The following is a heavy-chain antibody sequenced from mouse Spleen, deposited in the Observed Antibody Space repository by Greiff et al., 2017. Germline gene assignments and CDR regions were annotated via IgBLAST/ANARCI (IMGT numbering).Heavy chain of an antibody. Sequence: VQLKESGPELVKPGASVKIPCKASGYTFTDYNMDWVKQSHGKSLEWIGDINPNNGGTIYNQKFKGKATLTVDKSSSTAYMELRSLTSEDTAVYYCARGGNYEAWFAYWGQGTLVTVSA. CDR2: INPNNGGT. J-gene: IGHJ3*01. D-gene: IGHD2-1*01. V-gene: IGHV1-18*01. CDR3: ARGGNYEAWFAY. CDR1: GYTFTDYN.